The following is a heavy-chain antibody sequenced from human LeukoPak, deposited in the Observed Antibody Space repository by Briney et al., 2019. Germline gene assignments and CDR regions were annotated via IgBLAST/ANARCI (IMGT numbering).Heavy chain of an antibody. CDR2: IYRSGST. V-gene: IGHV4-4*02. CDR1: GGSIYNINW. Sequence: PSGTLSLTCAVSGGSIYNINWWSWVRQPPGKGLEWIGAIYRSGSTNYNPSLKSRVTISVEKSKSRFSLKLSTVTAADTPVYYCARDRGMDVWGKGTTVTVSS. J-gene: IGHJ6*04. CDR3: ARDRGMDV.